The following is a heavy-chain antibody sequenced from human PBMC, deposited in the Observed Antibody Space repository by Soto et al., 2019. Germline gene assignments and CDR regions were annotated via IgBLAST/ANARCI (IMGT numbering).Heavy chain of an antibody. CDR3: ARETSTNFDY. V-gene: IGHV3-33*01. Sequence: QVQLVESGGGVVQPGRSLRLSCAASGFTFSNYGLHWVRQAPGKGLEWVAVIWYDGSNKYYVDSVKGRFTISRDNSKNTLYLQMNSLRAEDTAVYYCARETSTNFDYWGQGTLVTVSS. J-gene: IGHJ4*02. CDR2: IWYDGSNK. D-gene: IGHD5-12*01. CDR1: GFTFSNYG.